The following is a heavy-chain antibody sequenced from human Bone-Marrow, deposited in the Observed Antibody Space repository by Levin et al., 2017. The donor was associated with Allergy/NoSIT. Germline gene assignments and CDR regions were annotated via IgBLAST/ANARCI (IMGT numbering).Heavy chain of an antibody. V-gene: IGHV3-11*01. CDR2: ISSSGSTI. CDR3: AIGTRYSSSWYSGYYYGMDV. J-gene: IGHJ6*02. CDR1: GFTFSDYY. Sequence: GGSLRLSCAASGFTFSDYYMSWIRQAPGKGLEWVSYISSSGSTIYYADSVKGRFTISRDNAKNSLYLQMNSLRAEDTAVYYCAIGTRYSSSWYSGYYYGMDVWGQGTTVTVSS. D-gene: IGHD6-13*01.